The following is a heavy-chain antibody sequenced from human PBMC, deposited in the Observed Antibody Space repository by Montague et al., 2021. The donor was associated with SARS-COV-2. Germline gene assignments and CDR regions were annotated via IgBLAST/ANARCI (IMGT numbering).Heavy chain of an antibody. CDR1: GDSVSSNSAA. V-gene: IGHV6-1*01. CDR3: ARGGSWLYYFDY. D-gene: IGHD6-13*01. J-gene: IGHJ4*02. Sequence: CAISGDSVSSNSAAWNWIRQSPSRGLEWLGRTYYRSKWCNDYAVSVKSRITINPDTSKNQFSLQPNSVTPEDTAVYYCARGGSWLYYFDYWGQGTLVTVSS. CDR2: TYYRSKWCN.